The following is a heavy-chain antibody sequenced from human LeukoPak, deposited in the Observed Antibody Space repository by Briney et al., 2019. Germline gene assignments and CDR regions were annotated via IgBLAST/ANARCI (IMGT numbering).Heavy chain of an antibody. D-gene: IGHD1-26*01. V-gene: IGHV1-3*01. CDR3: ARNSRYSGSSYQY. CDR1: GYTFTSYA. J-gene: IGHJ4*02. CDR2: INAGSGNT. Sequence: ASVKVSCKASGYTFTSYAMHWVRQAPGQRLEWMGWINAGSGNTKYSQKFQGRVTITRDTSASTAYMELSSLRSEDTAVYYCARNSRYSGSSYQYWGQGTLVTVSS.